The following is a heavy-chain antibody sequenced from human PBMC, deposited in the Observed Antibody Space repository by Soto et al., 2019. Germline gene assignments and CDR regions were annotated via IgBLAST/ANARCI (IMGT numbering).Heavy chain of an antibody. CDR3: ARIKLVDFFFINVDVYDMDV. CDR2: ISSNSRNT. CDR1: GFTFSTYA. Sequence: GGSLRLSCAASGFTFSTYAMSWVRQAPGKGLDWVSYISSNSRNTYHGDSGKGRFTISRDNARNSVYLQMNSLRDEDTAVYYCARIKLVDFFFINVDVYDMDVWGQGTPVTVSS. D-gene: IGHD2-15*01. V-gene: IGHV3-48*02. J-gene: IGHJ6*02.